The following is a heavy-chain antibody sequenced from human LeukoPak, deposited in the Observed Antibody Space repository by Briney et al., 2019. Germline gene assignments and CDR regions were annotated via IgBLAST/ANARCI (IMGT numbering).Heavy chain of an antibody. D-gene: IGHD5-18*01. Sequence: SVKVSCKASGYTFTSYYMHWVRQAPGQGLEWMGGIIPIFGTANYAQKFQGRVTITTDESTSTAYMELSSLRSEDTAVYYCASGGLWLSPVNYWGQGTLVTVSS. CDR1: GYTFTSYY. V-gene: IGHV1-69*05. CDR3: ASGGLWLSPVNY. J-gene: IGHJ4*02. CDR2: IIPIFGTA.